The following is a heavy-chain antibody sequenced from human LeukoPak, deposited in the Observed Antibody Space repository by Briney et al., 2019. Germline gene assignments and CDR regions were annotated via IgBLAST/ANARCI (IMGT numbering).Heavy chain of an antibody. Sequence: PGRSLRLSCAASGFTFSNYDMHWVRQAPGKGLEWVAVIWFDGSNKFYADSVKGRFTISRDNSKNTLYLQMNSLRAEDTAVHYCASSAGALIDCWGQGTLVIVSS. J-gene: IGHJ4*02. D-gene: IGHD6-19*01. CDR3: ASSAGALIDC. CDR1: GFTFSNYD. V-gene: IGHV3-33*01. CDR2: IWFDGSNK.